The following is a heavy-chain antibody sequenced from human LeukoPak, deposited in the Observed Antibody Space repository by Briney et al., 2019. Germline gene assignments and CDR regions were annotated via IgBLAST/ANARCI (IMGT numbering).Heavy chain of an antibody. CDR2: ISSTGNT. D-gene: IGHD2-21*02. CDR3: ATVTAFYCIDH. J-gene: IGHJ4*02. Sequence: SETLSLTCTVSGASITRSFWTWVRQTPEKGLEWIGYISSTGNTNYNPSLGSRVTMSVDTSNNQFSLDLKSVTAADTAVYYCATVTAFYCIDHWGQGTLVTVSS. CDR1: GASITRSF. V-gene: IGHV4-4*08.